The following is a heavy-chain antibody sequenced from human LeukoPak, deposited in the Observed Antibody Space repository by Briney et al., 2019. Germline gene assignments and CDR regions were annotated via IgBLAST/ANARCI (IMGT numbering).Heavy chain of an antibody. Sequence: GGSLRLSCVASGFIFSHYWMSWVRQAPGKGLEWVANIKQDGSEKYYVDSVKGRFTISRDNAKNSLYLQMDSLRAEDMAVYYCARHCSGGRCNYDYWGQGTLVTVSS. CDR3: ARHCSGGRCNYDY. J-gene: IGHJ4*02. CDR1: GFIFSHYW. D-gene: IGHD2-15*01. CDR2: IKQDGSEK. V-gene: IGHV3-7*03.